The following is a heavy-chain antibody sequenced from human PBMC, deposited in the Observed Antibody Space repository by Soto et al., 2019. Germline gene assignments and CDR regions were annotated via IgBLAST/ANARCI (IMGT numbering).Heavy chain of an antibody. CDR1: GFTFSGSA. V-gene: IGHV3-73*01. J-gene: IGHJ4*02. Sequence: GGSLRLSCAASGFTFSGSAMHWVRQASGKGLEWVGRIRSKANSYATAYAASVKGRFTISRDDSKNTAYLQMNSLKTEDTAVCYCTRPGPDTAIGYWGQGTLVTVSS. CDR3: TRPGPDTAIGY. CDR2: IRSKANSYAT. D-gene: IGHD5-18*01.